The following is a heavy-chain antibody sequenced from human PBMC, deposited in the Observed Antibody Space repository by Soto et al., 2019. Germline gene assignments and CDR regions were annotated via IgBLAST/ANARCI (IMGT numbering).Heavy chain of an antibody. CDR1: GYTFTSYG. CDR2: ISANNGNT. J-gene: IGHJ5*02. Sequence: QVQLVQSGAEVKKPGASVKVSCKASGYTFTSYGISWVRQAPGQGLEWMGWISANNGNTNYAQKLQGRVTMTTDTATSTDYMELRSLRSDDTAVYYCARDRGSYALDPWGQGTLVTVSS. CDR3: ARDRGSYALDP. V-gene: IGHV1-18*01. D-gene: IGHD1-26*01.